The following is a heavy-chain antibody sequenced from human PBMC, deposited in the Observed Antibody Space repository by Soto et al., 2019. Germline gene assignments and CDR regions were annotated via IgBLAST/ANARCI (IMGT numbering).Heavy chain of an antibody. CDR2: IYYSGST. CDR1: GGSISSYY. D-gene: IGHD3-3*01. CDR3: ARGEERFLEWPIWRAVPGMDV. V-gene: IGHV4-59*01. J-gene: IGHJ6*02. Sequence: ASETLSLTCTVSGGSISSYYWSWIRQPPGKGLEWIGYIYYSGSTNYNPSLKSRVTISVDTSKNQFSLKLSSVTAADTAVYYCARGEERFLEWPIWRAVPGMDVWGQGTTVTVSS.